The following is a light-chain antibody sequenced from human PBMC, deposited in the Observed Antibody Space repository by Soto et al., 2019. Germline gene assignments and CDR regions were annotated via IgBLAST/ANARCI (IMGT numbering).Light chain of an antibody. CDR1: QSVSSN. J-gene: IGKJ1*01. CDR3: QQYHNWPLA. V-gene: IGKV3-15*01. CDR2: DSS. Sequence: DIVMTQSPATLSVSPGEGATLSCRASQSVSSNLAWYQQKPGQAPRLLIYDSSTRATGIPARFSGRGSGTEFTLTISSLQSEEFAVYYCQQYHNWPLAFGQGTKVEIK.